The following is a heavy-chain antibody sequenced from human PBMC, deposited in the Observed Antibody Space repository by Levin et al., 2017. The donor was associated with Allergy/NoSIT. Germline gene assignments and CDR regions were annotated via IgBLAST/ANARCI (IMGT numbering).Heavy chain of an antibody. Sequence: GGSLRLSCAASGFTFSSYEMNWVRRAPGKGLEWVSYISSTGSTIYSADSVKGRFTISRDNAKNSLYLHMNSLRAEDTAVYYCARQLGNFWSGYNYFDYWGEGALVTVSS. CDR1: GFTFSSYE. V-gene: IGHV3-48*03. J-gene: IGHJ4*02. D-gene: IGHD3-3*01. CDR2: ISSTGSTI. CDR3: ARQLGNFWSGYNYFDY.